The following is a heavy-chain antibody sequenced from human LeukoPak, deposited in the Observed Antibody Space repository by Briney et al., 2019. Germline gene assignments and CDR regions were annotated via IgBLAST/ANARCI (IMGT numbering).Heavy chain of an antibody. D-gene: IGHD6-13*01. J-gene: IGHJ5*02. CDR3: ARGEYSSRFRWFDP. CDR2: ISSSSSYI. CDR1: GFTFSSYS. V-gene: IGHV3-21*01. Sequence: GGSLRLSCAASGFTFSSYSMNWVRQAPGKGLEWVSSISSSSSYIYYTDSVKGRFTMSRDNAKNSLYLQMNSLRAEDTAVYYCARGEYSSRFRWFDPWGQGTLVTVSS.